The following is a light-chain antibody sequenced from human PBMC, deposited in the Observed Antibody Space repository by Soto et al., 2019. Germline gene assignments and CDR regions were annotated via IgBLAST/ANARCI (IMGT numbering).Light chain of an antibody. CDR2: GVS. CDR1: QPVNSGY. Sequence: EVMLKQSPATLALSPGEGATLSCRASQPVNSGYLAWYQQKPGQAPRLLMYGVSTRDTGIPDRFSGSGAGTDFTLTISRLEPEDFAVYYCQHYGTSPSPFGRGTNVAIK. CDR3: QHYGTSPSP. V-gene: IGKV3-20*01. J-gene: IGKJ1*01.